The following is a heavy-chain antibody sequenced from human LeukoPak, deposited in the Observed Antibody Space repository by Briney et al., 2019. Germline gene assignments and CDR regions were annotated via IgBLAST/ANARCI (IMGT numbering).Heavy chain of an antibody. CDR1: GYTFTCYY. V-gene: IGHV1-2*02. CDR3: ARDNTIFGVVNYFDY. Sequence: GASVKVSCKASGYTFTCYYMYWVRQAPGQGLEWMGWINPNSGGTNYAQKFQGRVTMTRDTSISTAYMELSRLRSDDTAVYYCARDNTIFGVVNYFDYWGQGTLVTVSS. CDR2: INPNSGGT. J-gene: IGHJ4*02. D-gene: IGHD3-3*01.